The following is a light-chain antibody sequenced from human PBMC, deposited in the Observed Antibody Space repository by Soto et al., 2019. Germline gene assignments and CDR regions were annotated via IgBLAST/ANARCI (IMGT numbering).Light chain of an antibody. CDR1: QTISRW. J-gene: IGKJ5*01. CDR3: HSRA. Sequence: DIQLTQTPSTLSASLGDEVTITCRASQTISRWLAWYQQKPGRAPKLLIYDASTLEGGVPSRFSGSGSETESTLTISRLQPDDFATYFCHSRAFGQGTRLEIK. V-gene: IGKV1-5*01. CDR2: DAS.